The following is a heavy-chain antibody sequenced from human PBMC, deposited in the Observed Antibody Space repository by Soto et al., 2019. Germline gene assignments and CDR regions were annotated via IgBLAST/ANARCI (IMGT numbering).Heavy chain of an antibody. J-gene: IGHJ3*02. CDR3: ARSQFTWVPGVPTPDAFDI. CDR2: IIPIFGTA. Sequence: QVQLVQSGAEVKKPGSSVKVSCKASGGTFSSYAISWVRQAPGQGLEWMGGIIPIFGTANYAQKFQGRVTITADESTSTAYMELSSLRSEDTAVYYCARSQFTWVPGVPTPDAFDIWGQGTMVTVSS. D-gene: IGHD3-10*01. CDR1: GGTFSSYA. V-gene: IGHV1-69*01.